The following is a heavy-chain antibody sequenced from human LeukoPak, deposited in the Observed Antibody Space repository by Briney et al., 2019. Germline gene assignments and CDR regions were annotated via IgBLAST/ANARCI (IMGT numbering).Heavy chain of an antibody. CDR2: INHSGST. J-gene: IGHJ6*02. V-gene: IGHV4-34*01. Sequence: GSLRLSCAASGFTVSSNYMSWVRQAPGKGLEWIGEINHSGSTNYNPSLKSRVTISVDTSKNQFSLKLSSVTAADTAVYYCARGGSWSLYYYYYYGMDVWGQGTTVTVSS. CDR1: GFTVSSNY. CDR3: ARGGSWSLYYYYYYGMDV. D-gene: IGHD6-13*01.